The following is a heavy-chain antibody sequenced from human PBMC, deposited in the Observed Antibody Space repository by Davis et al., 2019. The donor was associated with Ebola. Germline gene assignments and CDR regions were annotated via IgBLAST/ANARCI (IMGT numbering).Heavy chain of an antibody. J-gene: IGHJ4*02. Sequence: GESLKVSCKASGYTFTSYAMHWVRQAPGQRLEWMGWINAGNGNTKYSQKFQGRVTITRDTSASTAYMELSSLRSEDTAVYYCARDLGRVTGFDYWGQGTLVTVSS. CDR1: GYTFTSYA. V-gene: IGHV1-3*01. CDR2: INAGNGNT. D-gene: IGHD3-10*01. CDR3: ARDLGRVTGFDY.